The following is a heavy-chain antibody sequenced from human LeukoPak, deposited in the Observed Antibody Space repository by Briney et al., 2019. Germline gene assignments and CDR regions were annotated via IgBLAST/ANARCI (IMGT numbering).Heavy chain of an antibody. D-gene: IGHD1-1*01. V-gene: IGHV1-2*02. CDR2: INPNSGGT. CDR1: GYTFTGYD. J-gene: IGHJ6*02. CDR3: ARGGSDLSGYYYYGIDV. Sequence: ASVKLSCKASGYTFTGYDMHWVRQAPGPGHEWVGWINPNSGGTNYAQKFQGRVTMTRETSISTDYMELSRLRSDDTAVYYCARGGSDLSGYYYYGIDVWGQGTTVTVSS.